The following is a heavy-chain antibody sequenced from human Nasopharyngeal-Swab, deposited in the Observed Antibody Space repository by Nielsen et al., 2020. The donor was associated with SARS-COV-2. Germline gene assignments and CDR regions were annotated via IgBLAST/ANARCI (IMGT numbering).Heavy chain of an antibody. CDR1: GFTFNTYA. D-gene: IGHD5-12*01. V-gene: IGHV3-23*01. Sequence: GESLKISCAASGFTFNTYAISWVRQAPGKGLEWVSVISGSDYSTKYADSVKGRFTISRDNSKNTVNLQMNSLRAEDTAIYYCAKDRDSGDDSDDYYHYYGMDVWGQGTTVTVPS. CDR2: ISGSDYST. J-gene: IGHJ6*02. CDR3: AKDRDSGDDSDDYYHYYGMDV.